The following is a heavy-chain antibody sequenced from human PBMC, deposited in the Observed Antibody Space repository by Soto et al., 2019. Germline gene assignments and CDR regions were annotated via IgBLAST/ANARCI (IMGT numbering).Heavy chain of an antibody. CDR2: ISYSGST. V-gene: IGHV4-59*01. J-gene: IGHJ4*02. CDR1: SDSISSYY. Sequence: PSETLSLTCTVSSDSISSYYWSWIRQPPGKRLEWIGYISYSGSTDYNPSLKSRVTISGDTSKNQFYLKVSSVTAADTAVYYCARGTSWQLPFDYWGQGTLVTVSS. D-gene: IGHD6-13*01. CDR3: ARGTSWQLPFDY.